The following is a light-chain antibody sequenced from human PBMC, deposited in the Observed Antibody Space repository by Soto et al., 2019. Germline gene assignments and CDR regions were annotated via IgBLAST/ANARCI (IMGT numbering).Light chain of an antibody. CDR3: QQYENLPT. CDR1: QNINNY. Sequence: DIPMTQSPSSLSASVGDRVTITCQASQNINNYLNWYQQKPGRAPKLLIYDASNLEAGVPSRFRGSGSGTDFTFTISRLQPEDIATYYCQQYENLPTFGQGTRQEIK. V-gene: IGKV1-33*01. J-gene: IGKJ5*01. CDR2: DAS.